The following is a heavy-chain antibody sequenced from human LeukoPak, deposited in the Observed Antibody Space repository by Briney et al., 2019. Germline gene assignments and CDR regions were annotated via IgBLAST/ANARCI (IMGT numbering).Heavy chain of an antibody. CDR1: GGSFSGYY. D-gene: IGHD5-18*01. V-gene: IGHV4-34*01. CDR3: ARRGRIQLWSYFDY. Sequence: SETLSLTCAVYGGSFSGYYWSWIRQPPGKGLEWIGEINHSGSTNYNPSLKSRVTISVDTSKNQFSLKLSSVTAADTAVYYCARRGRIQLWSYFDYWGQGTLVTVSS. J-gene: IGHJ4*02. CDR2: INHSGST.